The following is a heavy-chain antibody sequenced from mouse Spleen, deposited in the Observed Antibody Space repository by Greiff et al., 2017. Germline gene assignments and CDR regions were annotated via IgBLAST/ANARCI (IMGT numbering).Heavy chain of an antibody. D-gene: IGHD2-3*01. Sequence: QVQLQQPGAELVMPGASVKLSCKASGYTFTSYWMHWVKQRPGQGLEWIGEIDPSDSYTNYNQKFKGKATLTVDKSSSTAYMQLSSLTSEDSAVYYCARYDGTGWGQGTLVTVSA. CDR1: GYTFTSYW. CDR2: IDPSDSYT. J-gene: IGHJ3*01. V-gene: IGHV1-69*01. CDR3: ARYDGTG.